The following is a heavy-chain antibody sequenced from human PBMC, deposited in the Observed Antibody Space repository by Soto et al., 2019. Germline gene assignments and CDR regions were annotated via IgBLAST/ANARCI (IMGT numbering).Heavy chain of an antibody. CDR3: AKVPYCSGGSCYPDY. J-gene: IGHJ4*02. D-gene: IGHD2-15*01. CDR2: ISGSGGTT. Sequence: EVQLLESGGGLVQPGGSLRLSCAASGFAFSSYAISWVRQPPGKGLEWVSAISGSGGTTYYADSVKGRFTISRDNSKNPLYLQMNSLRAEDTAVYYCAKVPYCSGGSCYPDYWGQGTLVTVSS. V-gene: IGHV3-23*01. CDR1: GFAFSSYA.